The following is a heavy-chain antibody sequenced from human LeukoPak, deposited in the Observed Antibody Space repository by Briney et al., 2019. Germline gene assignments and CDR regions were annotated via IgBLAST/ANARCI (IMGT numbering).Heavy chain of an antibody. V-gene: IGHV1-2*02. J-gene: IGHJ5*02. D-gene: IGHD2-2*01. CDR1: GYTFTGYY. CDR2: INPNSGGT. CDR3: ARDLPSARYCSSTSCYADNWFDP. Sequence: ASVKVSCKASGYTFTGYYMHWVRQAPGQGLEWMGWINPNSGGTNYAQKFQGRVTMTRDTSISTAYMEPSRLRSDDTAVYYCARDLPSARYCSSTSCYADNWFDPWGQGTLVTVSS.